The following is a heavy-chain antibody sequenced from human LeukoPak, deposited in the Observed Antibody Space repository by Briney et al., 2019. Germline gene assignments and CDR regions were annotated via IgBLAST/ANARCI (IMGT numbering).Heavy chain of an antibody. V-gene: IGHV3-23*01. CDR3: AKAGGVLYDFWSGYSPSPFDI. CDR2: ISGSGGST. Sequence: PGGSLRLSCAASGFTFSSYAMSWVRQAPGKGLEWVSAISGSGGSTYYADSVKGRFTISRDNSKNTLYLQMNSLRAEDTAVYYCAKAGGVLYDFWSGYSPSPFDIWGQGTMVTVSS. J-gene: IGHJ3*02. D-gene: IGHD3-3*01. CDR1: GFTFSSYA.